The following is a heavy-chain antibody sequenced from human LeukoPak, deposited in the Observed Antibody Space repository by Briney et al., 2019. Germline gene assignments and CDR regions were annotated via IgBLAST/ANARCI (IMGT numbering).Heavy chain of an antibody. CDR3: ARETRADLGATVRWFDP. J-gene: IGHJ5*02. CDR1: GFTFSSYA. CDR2: ISYDGSNK. Sequence: GGSLRLSCADSGFTFSSYAMHWVRQAPGKGLEWVAVISYDGSNKYYADSVKGRFTISRDNSKNTLYLQMNSLRAEDTAVYYCARETRADLGATVRWFDPWGQGTLVTVSS. V-gene: IGHV3-30-3*01. D-gene: IGHD1-26*01.